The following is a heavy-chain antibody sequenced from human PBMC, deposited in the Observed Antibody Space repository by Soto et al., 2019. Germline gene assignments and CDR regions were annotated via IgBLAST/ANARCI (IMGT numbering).Heavy chain of an antibody. CDR3: ARDGLAAAENYYYGMDV. D-gene: IGHD6-13*01. CDR1: VDSVSSNSAA. Sequence: PSQSLSLTCAISVDSVSSNSAAWNWFRQSPSRGLEWLGRTYYRSKWYNDYAVSVKSRITINPDTSKNQFSLQLNSVTPEDTAVYYCARDGLAAAENYYYGMDVWGQGTTVTVSS. CDR2: TYYRSKWYN. J-gene: IGHJ6*02. V-gene: IGHV6-1*01.